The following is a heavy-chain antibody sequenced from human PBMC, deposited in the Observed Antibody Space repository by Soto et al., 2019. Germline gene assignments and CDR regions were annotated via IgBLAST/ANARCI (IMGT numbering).Heavy chain of an antibody. CDR2: ISGYNGDT. CDR3: AKNGQPPYYYYGLDV. D-gene: IGHD2-8*01. Sequence: QGHLVQSGAEVKKPGTSVKVSCKASGYTFTRYGISWVRQAPGQGLEWMGWISGYNGDTNYAQNLQGRVTMTIDTSTSTADMELRSLTSDDTAVYYCAKNGQPPYYYYGLDV. J-gene: IGHJ6*01. CDR1: GYTFTRYG. V-gene: IGHV1-18*01.